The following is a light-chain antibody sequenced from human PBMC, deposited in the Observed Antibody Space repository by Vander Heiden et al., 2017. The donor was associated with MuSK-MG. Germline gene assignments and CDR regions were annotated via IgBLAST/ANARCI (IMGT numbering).Light chain of an antibody. V-gene: IGKV3-20*01. Sequence: EIAFTPSPGTLSLSQGDRATLSCRASQTVESSYLAWYQQRLGQAPRRLIYGAASRATGIPDRFSGSGSGTDFTLTISRLEPEDFAVYYCQQYGSSWTFGQGTKVEIK. CDR3: QQYGSSWT. J-gene: IGKJ1*01. CDR1: QTVESSY. CDR2: GAA.